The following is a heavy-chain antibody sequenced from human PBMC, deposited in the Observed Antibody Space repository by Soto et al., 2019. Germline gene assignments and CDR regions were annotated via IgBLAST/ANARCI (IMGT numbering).Heavy chain of an antibody. CDR2: IIPIFGTA. CDR1: GGTFSSYA. CDR3: ARVFGYGDYEAFSFDY. J-gene: IGHJ4*02. D-gene: IGHD4-17*01. V-gene: IGHV1-69*12. Sequence: QVQLVQSGAEVKKPGSSVKVSCKASGGTFSSYAISWVRQAPGQGPEWMGGIIPIFGTANYAQKFQGRVTITADESTSTAYMELSSRRSEDTAVYYCARVFGYGDYEAFSFDYWGQGTLVTVSS.